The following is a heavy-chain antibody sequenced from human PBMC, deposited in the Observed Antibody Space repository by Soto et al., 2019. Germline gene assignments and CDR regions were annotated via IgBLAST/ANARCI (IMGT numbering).Heavy chain of an antibody. CDR2: IEGDGREK. CDR3: VRGLYTGSPHFFY. J-gene: IGHJ4*02. D-gene: IGHD1-1*01. Sequence: GGSTRLSCAASEFPFCTYWMTWVRQAPGKGLEWVANIEGDGREKNYVDSVKGRFTVSRDNAKTSLYLQMNSLRVEDTAVYYCVRGLYTGSPHFFYWGQGTLVTVSS. V-gene: IGHV3-7*05. CDR1: EFPFCTYW.